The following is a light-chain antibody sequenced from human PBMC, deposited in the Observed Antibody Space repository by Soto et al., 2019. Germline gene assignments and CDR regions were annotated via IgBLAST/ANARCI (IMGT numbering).Light chain of an antibody. J-gene: IGKJ1*01. CDR1: QSLSSW. CDR3: QQYNSYSQT. CDR2: DAS. V-gene: IGKV1-5*01. Sequence: DIQMTQSPSTLSASVGDRVTITCRASQSLSSWLAWYQQKPGKAPKLLIYDASSLESGVPSRFRGSGSGTEFTLTISSLQPDDFATYYCQQYNSYSQTFGQGTKVDI.